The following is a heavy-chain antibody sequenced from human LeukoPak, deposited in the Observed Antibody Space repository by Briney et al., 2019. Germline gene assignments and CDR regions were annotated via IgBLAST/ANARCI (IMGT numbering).Heavy chain of an antibody. J-gene: IGHJ4*02. CDR3: AREAYSSGSY. CDR2: INHSGST. CDR1: GGSFSGYY. V-gene: IGHV4-34*01. Sequence: SETLSLTCAVYGGSFSGYYWSWIRQPPGKGLEWIGEINHSGSTNYNPSLKSRVTISVDTSKNQFSLKLSPVTAADTAVYYCAREAYSSGSYWGQGTLVTVSS. D-gene: IGHD6-19*01.